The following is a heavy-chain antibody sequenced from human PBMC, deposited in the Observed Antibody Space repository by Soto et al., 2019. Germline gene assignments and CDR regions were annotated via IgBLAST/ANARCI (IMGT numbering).Heavy chain of an antibody. D-gene: IGHD6-19*01. CDR3: ARDLGGWSSGLYRQDI. CDR2: IYHSGST. CDR1: GGSISSSNW. V-gene: IGHV4-4*02. J-gene: IGHJ3*02. Sequence: QVQLQESGPGLVKPSGTLSLTCAVSGGSISSSNWWSWVRQPPGKGLEWIGEIYHSGSTNYNPSLKRRVTISVDKSKNQFSLKLSSVTAADTAVYYCARDLGGWSSGLYRQDIWGQGTMVTVSS.